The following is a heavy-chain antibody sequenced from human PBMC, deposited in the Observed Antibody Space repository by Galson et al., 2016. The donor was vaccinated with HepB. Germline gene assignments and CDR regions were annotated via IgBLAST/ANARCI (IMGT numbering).Heavy chain of an antibody. D-gene: IGHD4/OR15-4a*01. CDR2: IYTSGST. V-gene: IGHV4-4*07. J-gene: IGHJ2*01. CDR3: ARASRGAKSGWYFDL. Sequence: ETLSLTCTVSGGSISSHYWNWIRQPAGKGLEWIGHIYTSGSTNYNPSLKSRVTMSMDTSRIHFSLKVNSVTAADTAVYYCARASRGAKSGWYFDLWGRGTLVTVSS. CDR1: GGSISSHY.